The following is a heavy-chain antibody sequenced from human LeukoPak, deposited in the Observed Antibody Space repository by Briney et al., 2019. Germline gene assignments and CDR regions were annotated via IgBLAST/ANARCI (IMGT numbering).Heavy chain of an antibody. J-gene: IGHJ4*02. CDR3: ARDYPDIVGAVAY. CDR2: IYTSGST. Sequence: SQTLSLTCTVSGGSISSGSYYWSWIRQPAGKGLEWIGRIYTSGSTNYNPSLKSRVTISVDTSKNQFSLKLSSVTAADTAVYYCARDYPDIVGAVAYWGQGTLVTVSS. V-gene: IGHV4-61*02. CDR1: GGSISSGSYY. D-gene: IGHD1-26*01.